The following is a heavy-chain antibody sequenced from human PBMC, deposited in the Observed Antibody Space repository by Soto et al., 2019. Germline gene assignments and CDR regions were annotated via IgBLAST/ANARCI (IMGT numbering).Heavy chain of an antibody. V-gene: IGHV4-31*03. J-gene: IGHJ3*02. CDR2: IYYSGST. Sequence: SETLSLTCTVSGGSISSGGYYWSWIRQHPGKGLEWIGYIYYSGSTYYNPSLKGRVTISVDTSKNQFSLKLSSVTAADTAVYYCAREGYSSSWSQDAFDIWGQGTMVTVSS. D-gene: IGHD6-13*01. CDR3: AREGYSSSWSQDAFDI. CDR1: GGSISSGGYY.